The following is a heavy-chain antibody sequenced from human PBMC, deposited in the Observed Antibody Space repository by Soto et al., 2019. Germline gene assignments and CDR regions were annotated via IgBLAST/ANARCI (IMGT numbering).Heavy chain of an antibody. D-gene: IGHD3-3*01. CDR1: GFSLTTSGVG. Sequence: QITLNESGPTQVKPRQTLTLTCTFSGFSLTTSGVGVGWIRQSPGKAPERVARLYWDDDKRYSPSLKSRLSITKDSSKTLVVMTMADLDPADTATYYCAHRVLRTVFGLVTTTAIYFDFWGQGTPVAVSS. V-gene: IGHV2-5*02. CDR3: AHRVLRTVFGLVTTTAIYFDF. CDR2: LYWDDDK. J-gene: IGHJ4*02.